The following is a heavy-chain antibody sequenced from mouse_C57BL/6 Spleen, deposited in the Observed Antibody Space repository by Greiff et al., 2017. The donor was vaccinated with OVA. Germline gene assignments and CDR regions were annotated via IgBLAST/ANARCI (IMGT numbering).Heavy chain of an antibody. CDR1: GYTFTSYW. V-gene: IGHV1-61*01. D-gene: IGHD2-5*01. CDR3: ARIYSNYLYYFDY. CDR2: IYPSDSET. J-gene: IGHJ2*01. Sequence: VQLQQPGAELVRPGSSVKLSCKASGYTFTSYWMDWVKQRPGQGLEWIGNIYPSDSETHYNQKFKDKATLTVDKSSSTAYMQLSSLTSEDSAVYYCARIYSNYLYYFDYWGYGTTLTVSS.